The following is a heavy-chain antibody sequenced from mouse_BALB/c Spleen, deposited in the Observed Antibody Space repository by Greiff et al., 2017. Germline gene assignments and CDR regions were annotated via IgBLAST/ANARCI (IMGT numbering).Heavy chain of an antibody. V-gene: IGHV1-7*01. CDR2: INPSTGYT. CDR3: ARGAYSNY. CDR1: GYTFTSYW. Sequence: VQLQQSGAELAKPGASVKMSCKASGYTFTSYWMHWVKQRPGQGLEWIGYINPSTGYTEYNQKFKDKATLTADKSSSTAYMQLSSLTSEDSAVYYCARGAYSNYWGQGTTLTVAS. J-gene: IGHJ2*01. D-gene: IGHD2-10*01.